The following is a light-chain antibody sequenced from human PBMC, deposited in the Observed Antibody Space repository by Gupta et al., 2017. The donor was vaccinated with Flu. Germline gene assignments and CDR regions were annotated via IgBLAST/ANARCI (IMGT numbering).Light chain of an antibody. CDR3: KSRDTSGNLVF. CDR2: GKN. V-gene: IGLV3-19*01. J-gene: IGLJ2*01. CDR1: LLRNHY. Sequence: SSELTQDPAASVAFGQTLRTTCQGDLLRNHYASRYQQKARLAPVVVIYGKNNRPSGLPHRFSASSSGNTASLTISGARAEDEADYYCKSRDTSGNLVFFGGGTKLTVL.